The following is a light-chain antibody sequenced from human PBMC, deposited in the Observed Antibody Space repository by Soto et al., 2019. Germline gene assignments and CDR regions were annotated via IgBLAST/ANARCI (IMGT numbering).Light chain of an antibody. CDR2: GVS. Sequence: EIVMTQSPATLSVSPGETATLSCRASQSVAGNLAWYQQKPGQPPRLLIYGVSTRATGVPARFSGSGSETDFSLTISSLQIEDVALYYCQQSNNWRPLTFGGGTQVEIK. CDR3: QQSNNWRPLT. CDR1: QSVAGN. V-gene: IGKV3-15*01. J-gene: IGKJ4*01.